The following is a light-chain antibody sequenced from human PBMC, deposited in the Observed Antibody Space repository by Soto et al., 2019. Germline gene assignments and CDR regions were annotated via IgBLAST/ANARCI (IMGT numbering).Light chain of an antibody. CDR3: QKYNTAPLT. J-gene: IGKJ4*01. CDR2: AAS. CDR1: QGIGNY. Sequence: DIQMTQSPLSLSASVGDRVTITCRASQGIGNYLAWFQQKPGRVPKLLIYAASALQRGVPSLFSGSGSGTEFTRTISSLQPEDVATYYCQKYNTAPLTFGGVTKVEI. V-gene: IGKV1-27*01.